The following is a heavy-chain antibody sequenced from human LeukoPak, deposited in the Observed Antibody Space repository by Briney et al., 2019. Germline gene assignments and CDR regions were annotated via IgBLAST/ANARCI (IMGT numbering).Heavy chain of an antibody. D-gene: IGHD3-22*01. CDR1: GVTVSSNH. CDR2: FYPGGST. J-gene: IGHJ4*02. CDR3: AKPLYDSSGVGRYFDY. V-gene: IGHV3-66*04. Sequence: GGSLRLSCAVSGVTVSSNHMSWVRQAPGKGLEWVSVFYPGGSTYYADSVKGRFTISRDNSKNTLYLQMNSLRAEDTAVYYCAKPLYDSSGVGRYFDYWGQGTLVTVSS.